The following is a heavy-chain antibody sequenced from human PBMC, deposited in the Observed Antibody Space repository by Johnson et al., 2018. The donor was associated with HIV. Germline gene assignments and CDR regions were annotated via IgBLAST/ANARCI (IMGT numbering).Heavy chain of an antibody. J-gene: IGHJ3*02. CDR1: GFTFSSYE. D-gene: IGHD3-10*01. V-gene: IGHV3-30*03. Sequence: VQVLESGGGLVQPGGSLRLSCAASGFTFSSYEMHWVRQAPGKGLEWVAVISHDGTHKYYVDSVKGRFTISRDNAKNSLYLQMNSLRAEDTAVYYCARDSPGGAFDIWGQGTMVTVSS. CDR3: ARDSPGGAFDI. CDR2: ISHDGTHK.